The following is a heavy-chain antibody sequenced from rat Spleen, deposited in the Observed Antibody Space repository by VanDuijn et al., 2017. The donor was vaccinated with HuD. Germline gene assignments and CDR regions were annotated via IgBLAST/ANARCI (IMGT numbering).Heavy chain of an antibody. CDR3: ARGAYGGYYFDY. CDR1: GFIFSNYY. Sequence: EVQLVESGGGLVQPGRSMKLSCAASGFIFSNYYMAWVRQAPKKGLEWVATIIFDGSSTYYRDSVKGRFTISRDNAKTTLYLQMDSLRSEDTATYYCARGAYGGYYFDYWGQGVMVTVSS. D-gene: IGHD1-11*01. J-gene: IGHJ2*01. V-gene: IGHV5-7*01. CDR2: IIFDGSST.